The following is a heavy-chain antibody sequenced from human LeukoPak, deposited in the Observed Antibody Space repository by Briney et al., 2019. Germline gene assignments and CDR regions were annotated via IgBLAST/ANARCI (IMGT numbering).Heavy chain of an antibody. Sequence: GGSLRLSCAASGFTFSDYGMHWVRQAPGKGLEWVAVIWYDGSNQEFADSVKGRFTISRDNSKNTLYLQMNSLRAEDTAVYYCAKDYIRIGSSGLRSGAFDIWGQGTMVTVS. V-gene: IGHV3-33*06. D-gene: IGHD1-14*01. CDR2: IWYDGSNQ. CDR1: GFTFSDYG. CDR3: AKDYIRIGSSGLRSGAFDI. J-gene: IGHJ3*02.